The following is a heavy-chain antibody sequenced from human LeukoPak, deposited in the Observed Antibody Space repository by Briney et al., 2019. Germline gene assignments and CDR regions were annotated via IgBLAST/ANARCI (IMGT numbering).Heavy chain of an antibody. V-gene: IGHV3-33*01. CDR3: ARDAFSRISVFGVVSDAFDI. CDR1: GFTFSHYG. J-gene: IGHJ3*02. CDR2: IWNDGSNK. D-gene: IGHD3-3*01. Sequence: GGSLRLSCATSGFTFSHYGMHWVRQAPGKGLEWVAVIWNDGSNKYYGDSVKGRFTISRDNSKNTLYLQMNSLTVEDTAVYYCARDAFSRISVFGVVSDAFDIWGQGTMVTVSS.